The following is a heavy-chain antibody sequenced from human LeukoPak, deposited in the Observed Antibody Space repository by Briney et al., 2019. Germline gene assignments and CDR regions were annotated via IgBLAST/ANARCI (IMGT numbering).Heavy chain of an antibody. V-gene: IGHV3-23*01. CDR3: AKDRAYSSSWYGCSTP. CDR1: GFTFNDYG. Sequence: GGTLRLSCAASGFTFNDYGMSWVRQAPGKGLEWVSGISGSGGDTYYADSVKGRFTVSRDNSKNTLYLQMNSLRAEDTALYYCAKDRAYSSSWYGCSTPWGQGTLVTVSS. CDR2: ISGSGGDT. D-gene: IGHD6-13*01. J-gene: IGHJ5*02.